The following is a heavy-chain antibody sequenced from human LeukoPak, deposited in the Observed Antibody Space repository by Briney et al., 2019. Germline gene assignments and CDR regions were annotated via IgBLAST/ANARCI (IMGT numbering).Heavy chain of an antibody. Sequence: PGGSLRLSCVASGFTFNENAMHWVRQTPGKGLEWVSGISWNSAIRTYAVSVKGRFTISRDNAKNSLYLQMNSLRPEDTALYYCVGKRDSPSSAGFWGQGTLVTVSS. V-gene: IGHV3-9*01. J-gene: IGHJ4*02. CDR3: VGKRDSPSSAGF. CDR2: ISWNSAIR. CDR1: GFTFNENA. D-gene: IGHD6-6*01.